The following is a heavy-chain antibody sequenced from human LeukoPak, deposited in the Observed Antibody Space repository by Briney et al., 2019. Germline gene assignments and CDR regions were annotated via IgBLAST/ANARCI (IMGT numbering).Heavy chain of an antibody. D-gene: IGHD2-15*01. V-gene: IGHV1-69*13. CDR2: IIPIFGTA. J-gene: IGHJ4*02. CDR1: GGTFSSYA. Sequence: SVTVSCKASGGTFSSYAISGVRQAPGQGLEWMGGIIPIFGTANYAQKFQGRVTITAAESTSTAYMELSSLRSEDTAVYYCASGGGGHCSGGSCFYYFDYWGQGTLVTVSS. CDR3: ASGGGGHCSGGSCFYYFDY.